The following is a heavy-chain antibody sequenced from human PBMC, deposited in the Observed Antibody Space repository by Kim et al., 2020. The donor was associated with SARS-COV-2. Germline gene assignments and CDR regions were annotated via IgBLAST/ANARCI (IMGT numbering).Heavy chain of an antibody. CDR2: INAGNGNT. J-gene: IGHJ5*02. CDR3: ARAKRITIFGVVIPTPNWFDP. Sequence: QWCRPAPGPRREWIGWINAGNGNTKYSQKFQGRVTSTRDTAASTAYMELSSRRSEDTAVYYCARAKRITIFGVVIPTPNWFDPWGQGTLAT. V-gene: IGHV1-3*01. D-gene: IGHD3-3*01.